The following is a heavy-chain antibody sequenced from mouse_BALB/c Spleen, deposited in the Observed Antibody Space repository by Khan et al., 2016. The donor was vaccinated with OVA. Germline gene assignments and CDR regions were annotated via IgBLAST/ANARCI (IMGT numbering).Heavy chain of an antibody. CDR1: GFTFSSCG. D-gene: IGHD2-4*01. V-gene: IGHV5-6*01. CDR3: ARHGAPTMITSWFAY. Sequence: EVQLVESGGDLVKPGGSLKLSCAASGFTFSSCGMSWVRQTPDKRLEWVATISSGGSYTYSPDSVKGRFTISRDNAKNTLYLQMSSLKSEDTAMYYCARHGAPTMITSWFAYWGQGTLVTVSA. J-gene: IGHJ3*01. CDR2: ISSGGSYT.